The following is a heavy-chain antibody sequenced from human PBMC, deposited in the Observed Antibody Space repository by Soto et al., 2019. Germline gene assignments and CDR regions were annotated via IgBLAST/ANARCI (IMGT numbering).Heavy chain of an antibody. CDR1: GGSISSGGYY. CDR2: IYYSGST. D-gene: IGHD3-16*02. Sequence: SETLSLTCTVSGGSISSGGYYWSWIRQHPGKGLEWIGYIYYSGSTYYNPSLKSRVTISVDTSKNQFSLKLSSVTAADTAVYYCARARGDYIWGSYRLGYYYYMDVWGKGTTVTVSS. J-gene: IGHJ6*03. CDR3: ARARGDYIWGSYRLGYYYYMDV. V-gene: IGHV4-31*02.